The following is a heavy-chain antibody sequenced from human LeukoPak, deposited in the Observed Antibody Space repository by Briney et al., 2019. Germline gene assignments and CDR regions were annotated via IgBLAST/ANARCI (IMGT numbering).Heavy chain of an antibody. CDR1: GGSFSGYY. V-gene: IGHV4-34*01. J-gene: IGHJ5*02. CDR3: ARGKGWFDP. CDR2: INHSGST. Sequence: SETLSLTCAVYGGSFSGYYWSWIRQPPGKGLEWIGEINHSGSTNYNPSLKSRVTISVDTSKNQFSLKLSSVTAADTAVYYRARGKGWFDPWGQGTLVTVSS.